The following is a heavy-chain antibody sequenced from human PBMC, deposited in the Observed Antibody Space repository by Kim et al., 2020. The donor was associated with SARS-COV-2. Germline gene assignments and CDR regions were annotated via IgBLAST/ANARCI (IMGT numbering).Heavy chain of an antibody. D-gene: IGHD5-12*01. CDR3: ARDQGWLRLDYYFDY. V-gene: IGHV3-30*07. Sequence: DAVKGRFTSARDNSKNTLYLQMNSLRAEDTAVYYCARDQGWLRLDYYFDYWGQGTLVTVSS. J-gene: IGHJ4*02.